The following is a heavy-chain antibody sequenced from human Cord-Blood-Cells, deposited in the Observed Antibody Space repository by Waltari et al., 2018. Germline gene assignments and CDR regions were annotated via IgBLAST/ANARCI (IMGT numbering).Heavy chain of an antibody. CDR2: INHSGST. CDR3: ARSIVGANWFDP. Sequence: QVQLQQWGAGLLKPSETLSLTCAVYGGSFSGYYWSWIRQPPGKGLEWIGEINHSGSTNYTPSLKSRVTISVDTSKNQFSLKLSSVTAADTAVYYCARSIVGANWFDPWGQGTLVTVSS. D-gene: IGHD1-26*01. CDR1: GGSFSGYY. J-gene: IGHJ5*02. V-gene: IGHV4-34*01.